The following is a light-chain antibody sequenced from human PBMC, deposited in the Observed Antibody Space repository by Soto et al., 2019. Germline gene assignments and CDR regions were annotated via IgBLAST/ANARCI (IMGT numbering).Light chain of an antibody. J-gene: IGKJ5*01. V-gene: IGKV3-20*01. Sequence: IGMTQSPATLSVSPGERATLSCRASQTIYSNVACYQQSPGQPPRILIYRPSSRATGIPARFSGSESGTDFTITISRLEPEDFAVYYCQQYGSSPEIFLGQGTRLEIK. CDR3: QQYGSSPEIF. CDR2: RPS. CDR1: QTIYSN.